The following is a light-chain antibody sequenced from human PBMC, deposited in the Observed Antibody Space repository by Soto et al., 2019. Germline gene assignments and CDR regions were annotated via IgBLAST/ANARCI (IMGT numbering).Light chain of an antibody. J-gene: IGLJ1*01. CDR2: EGT. Sequence: QSALTQPASVSGSPGQSLTISCTGTTTDVGSYNLVSWYQHHPGKAPKLIIYEGTKRPSGVPDRFSGSKSGNTASLTISGLQAEDEADYYCCSYAGSYTYVFGTGTKLTVL. CDR1: TTDVGSYNL. CDR3: CSYAGSYTYV. V-gene: IGLV2-23*01.